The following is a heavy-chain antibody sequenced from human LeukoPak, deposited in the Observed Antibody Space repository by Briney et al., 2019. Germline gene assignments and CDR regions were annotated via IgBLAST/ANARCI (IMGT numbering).Heavy chain of an antibody. V-gene: IGHV1-18*01. J-gene: IGHJ6*04. CDR2: ISAYNGNT. CDR3: ARDPQGLEPLEV. CDR1: GYTFTSYG. D-gene: IGHD6-19*01. Sequence: ASVTVSCKASGYTFTSYGISWVRQAPGQGLEGMGWISAYNGNTNYAQKLQGRVTMTTDTSTSTAYMELRSLRSDATAVYYCARDPQGLEPLEVWGKGTTVTVSS.